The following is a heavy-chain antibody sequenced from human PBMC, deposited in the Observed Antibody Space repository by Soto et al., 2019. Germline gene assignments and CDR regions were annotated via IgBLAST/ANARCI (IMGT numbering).Heavy chain of an antibody. CDR3: ASTNPDFRSGWPYFYGMDA. Sequence: GASVKVSCKASGYTFTGYYLHWVRQAPGQGLEWMGWINPNSGGTNYAQKFQGRVTITRDTSASIAYMDMSRMTYEDTALYYCASTNPDFRSGWPYFYGMDAWGRGTTVTVSS. CDR2: INPNSGGT. J-gene: IGHJ6*02. V-gene: IGHV1-2*02. D-gene: IGHD3-3*01. CDR1: GYTFTGYY.